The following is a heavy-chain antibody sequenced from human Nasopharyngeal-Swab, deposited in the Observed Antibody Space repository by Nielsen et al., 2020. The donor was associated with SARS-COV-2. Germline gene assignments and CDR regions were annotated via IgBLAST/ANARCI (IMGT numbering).Heavy chain of an antibody. V-gene: IGHV3-48*01. CDR2: ISGSSGSM. J-gene: IGHJ4*02. Sequence: GESLKLSCATSGFTFSSYTMNWVRQAPGKGLEWVSTISGSSGSMHYADSVKGRFTISRDNAKDSLYLQMNTLRAEDSAVYYCARDDNVGDTAHFDHWGQGTLVTVSA. D-gene: IGHD1-26*01. CDR3: ARDDNVGDTAHFDH. CDR1: GFTFSSYT.